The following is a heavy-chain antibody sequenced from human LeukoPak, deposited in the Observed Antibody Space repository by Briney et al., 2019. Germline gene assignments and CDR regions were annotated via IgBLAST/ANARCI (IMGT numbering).Heavy chain of an antibody. CDR2: ISGSGDST. D-gene: IGHD1-26*01. CDR3: AKGYPTSLDY. CDR1: GFIFSTYA. V-gene: IGHV3-23*01. J-gene: IGHJ4*02. Sequence: GGSLRLSCAASGFIFSTYAMSWDRQAPGKGLEWVSGISGSGDSTYYADSVKGRFTISRDNSKNTLYLQMNSLRAEDTAVYYCAKGYPTSLDYWGQGTLVTVSS.